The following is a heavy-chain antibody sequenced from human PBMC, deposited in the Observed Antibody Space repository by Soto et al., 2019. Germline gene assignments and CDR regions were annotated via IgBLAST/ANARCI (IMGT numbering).Heavy chain of an antibody. V-gene: IGHV3-7*01. CDR1: GFNFSSHW. J-gene: IGHJ6*02. CDR3: ARAQRSSGWYYYYYGMDV. D-gene: IGHD6-19*01. CDR2: IKQDGSEK. Sequence: GGSLRLSCAASGFNFSSHWMSGVRQAPGKGLEWVANIKQDGSEKYYVDSVKGRFTISRDNAKNSLYLQMNSLRAEDTAVYYCARAQRSSGWYYYYYGMDVWGQGTTVTVSS.